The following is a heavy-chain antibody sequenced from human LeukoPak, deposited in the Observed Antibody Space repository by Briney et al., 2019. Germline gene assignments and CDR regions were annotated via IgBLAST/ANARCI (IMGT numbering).Heavy chain of an antibody. Sequence: SETLSLTCTVSNSSISSYFWSWIRQPAGKGLEWIGRIYTSGITNYNPSLKSRVTLSLDTSKNQFSLKLNSVTAADTAVYYCARESGADRPHDYWGQGTLVTVSS. V-gene: IGHV4-4*07. CDR1: NSSISSYF. J-gene: IGHJ4*02. CDR3: ARESGADRPHDY. D-gene: IGHD3-10*01. CDR2: IYTSGIT.